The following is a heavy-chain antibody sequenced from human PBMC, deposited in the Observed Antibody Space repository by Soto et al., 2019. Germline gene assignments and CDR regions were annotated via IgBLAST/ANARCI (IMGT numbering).Heavy chain of an antibody. V-gene: IGHV3-30-3*01. D-gene: IGHD5-18*01. CDR2: ISYDGSNK. CDR1: GFTFSSYA. Sequence: GGSLRLACAASGFTFSSYAMHWVRQAPGKGLEWVAVISYDGSNKYYADSVKGRFTISRDNSKNTLYLQMNSLRAEDTAVYYCATNSVDTAMVLYYYYYYGMDVWGQGTTVTVSS. CDR3: ATNSVDTAMVLYYYYYYGMDV. J-gene: IGHJ6*02.